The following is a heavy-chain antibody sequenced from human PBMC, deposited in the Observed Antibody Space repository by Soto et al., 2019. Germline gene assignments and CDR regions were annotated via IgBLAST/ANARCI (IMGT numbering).Heavy chain of an antibody. V-gene: IGHV1-18*01. CDR3: PRELGGSNYAPVDC. D-gene: IGHD1-26*01. CDR1: GYTFTSYG. J-gene: IGHJ4*02. Sequence: QVQLVQSGAEVKKPGASVKVSCKASGYTFTSYGISWVRQAPGQGLEWMGWISAYNGNTKYAQKLQGRVTTTTDTPTSTADVEVRILRSDDTAVYYCPRELGGSNYAPVDCCGQGTLVTVSS. CDR2: ISAYNGNT.